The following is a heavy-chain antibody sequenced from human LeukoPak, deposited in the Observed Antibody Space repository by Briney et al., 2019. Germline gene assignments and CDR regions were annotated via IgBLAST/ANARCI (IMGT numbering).Heavy chain of an antibody. CDR2: ISSSSSYI. J-gene: IGHJ4*02. V-gene: IGHV3-21*01. Sequence: PGGSLRLSCAGSGFTFNTYNMNWGRQAPGKGLEWVSSISSSSSYIYYADSVKGRFTISRDNAKNSLYLQMNSLRAEDTAVYYCARLYDGSAYHADHFDYWGQGTLVIVSS. D-gene: IGHD3-22*01. CDR3: ARLYDGSAYHADHFDY. CDR1: GFTFNTYN.